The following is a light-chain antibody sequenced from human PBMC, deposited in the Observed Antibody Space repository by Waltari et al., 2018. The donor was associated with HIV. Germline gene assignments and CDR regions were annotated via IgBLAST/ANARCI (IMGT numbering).Light chain of an antibody. CDR2: DTS. CDR3: LLSYSGARFS. J-gene: IGLJ3*02. Sequence: QAVVTQEPSLTVSPGGTVTLTCGSSTGAVTSGHYPYWFQQKPGQAPRTLIYDTSNKHSWTPARFSGSLLGGKAALTLSGAQPEEEAEYYCLLSYSGARFSFGGGTKLTVL. CDR1: TGAVTSGHY. V-gene: IGLV7-46*01.